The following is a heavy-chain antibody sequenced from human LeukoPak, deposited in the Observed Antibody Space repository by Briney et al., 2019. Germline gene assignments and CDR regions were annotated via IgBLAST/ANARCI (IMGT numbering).Heavy chain of an antibody. V-gene: IGHV1-18*01. CDR1: GYTFTTYS. J-gene: IGHJ4*02. D-gene: IGHD6-6*01. CDR2: ISVYNGKT. Sequence: GASVKVSCKASGYTFTTYSISWVRQAPGQGLEWMGWISVYNGKTNSAQKFQGRVTMTTDTSTSTAYMELRSLRSDDTAVYYCARDPLKPLTAAPGNWGQGTLVTVSS. CDR3: ARDPLKPLTAAPGN.